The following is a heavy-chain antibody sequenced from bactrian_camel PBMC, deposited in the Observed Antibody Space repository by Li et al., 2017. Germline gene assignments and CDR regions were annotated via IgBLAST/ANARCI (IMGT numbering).Heavy chain of an antibody. CDR3: AARGPYCYTKLSVADFSY. CDR1: GYTYNRNC. Sequence: DVQLVESGGGSVQAGGSLRLSCAASGYTYNRNCMAWFRQAPGKEREGVARIATGSGNTYYADSVKGRFTISQDNAKNTVYLQMNSLKPEDTAMYYCAARGPYCYTKLSVADFSYWGQGTQVT. V-gene: IGHV3S40*01. CDR2: IATGSGNT. J-gene: IGHJ6*01. D-gene: IGHD2*01.